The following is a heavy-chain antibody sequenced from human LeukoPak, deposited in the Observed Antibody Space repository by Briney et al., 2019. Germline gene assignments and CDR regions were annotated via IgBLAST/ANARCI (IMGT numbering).Heavy chain of an antibody. CDR1: GFTFSSYA. CDR2: ISGSGGST. V-gene: IGHV3-23*01. D-gene: IGHD2-21*02. Sequence: GGSLRLSCAASGFTFSSYAMSWVRQAPGKGLEWVSAISGSGGSTYYADSVKGRFTISRDNSKNTLYLQMNSLRAEDTAVYYCAKDWVEDVVVTSDPWGQGTLVTVSS. CDR3: AKDWVEDVVVTSDP. J-gene: IGHJ5*02.